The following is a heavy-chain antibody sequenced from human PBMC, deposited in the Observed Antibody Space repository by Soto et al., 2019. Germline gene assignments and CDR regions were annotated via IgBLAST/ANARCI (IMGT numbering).Heavy chain of an antibody. J-gene: IGHJ5*02. Sequence: GASVKVSCKASGYTFTSYDINWVRQATGQGLEWMGWMNPNSGNTGYAQKFQGRVTMTRNTSMSTAYMELSSLRSDDTAVYYCAMRYYYGSGSYPGAYWFDPWGQGTLVTVSS. D-gene: IGHD3-10*01. CDR1: GYTFTSYD. CDR3: AMRYYYGSGSYPGAYWFDP. CDR2: MNPNSGNT. V-gene: IGHV1-8*01.